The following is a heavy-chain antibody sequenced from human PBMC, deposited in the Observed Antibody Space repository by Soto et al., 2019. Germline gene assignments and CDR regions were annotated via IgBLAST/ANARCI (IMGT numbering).Heavy chain of an antibody. CDR3: TTEYYYDSSGYYSWASRDY. Sequence: PGGSLRLSCAASEFTFNKAWMSWVRQAPGKGQEWVGRIKSKTDGGTTDYAAPVKGRFTISRDDSKNTLYLQMNSLKTEDTAVYYCTTEYYYDSSGYYSWASRDYWGQGTLVTVSS. CDR2: IKSKTDGGTT. D-gene: IGHD3-22*01. J-gene: IGHJ4*02. CDR1: EFTFNKAW. V-gene: IGHV3-15*01.